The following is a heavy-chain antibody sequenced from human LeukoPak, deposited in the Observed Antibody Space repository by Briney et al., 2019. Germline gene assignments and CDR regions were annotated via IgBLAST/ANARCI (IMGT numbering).Heavy chain of an antibody. CDR2: IYSGGST. CDR3: ASSVWFGGGFDY. V-gene: IGHV3-53*01. J-gene: IGHJ4*02. Sequence: GGSLRLSCAASGFTLSSNYMSWVRQAPGKGLEWVSVIYSGGSTYYADSVKGRFTISRDNSKNTLYLQMNSLRAEDTAAYYCASSVWFGGGFDYWGQGTLVTVSS. D-gene: IGHD3-10*01. CDR1: GFTLSSNY.